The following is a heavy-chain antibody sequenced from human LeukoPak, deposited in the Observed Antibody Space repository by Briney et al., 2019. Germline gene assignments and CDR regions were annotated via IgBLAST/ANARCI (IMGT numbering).Heavy chain of an antibody. Sequence: PGVAVTLSCSASGFTFSSYWMYWVGQAPGTRLVWVSRINTDGSSTDYADSVKGRFTISRDNAKNTLYVQMNSLRAEDTAVYYCARGGIRFIDYWGQGTLVTVSS. V-gene: IGHV3-74*01. CDR2: INTDGSST. CDR1: GFTFSSYW. CDR3: ARGGIRFIDY. D-gene: IGHD3-16*01. J-gene: IGHJ4*02.